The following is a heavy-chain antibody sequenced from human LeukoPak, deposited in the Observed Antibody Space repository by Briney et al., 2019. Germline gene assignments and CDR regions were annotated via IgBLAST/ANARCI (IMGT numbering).Heavy chain of an antibody. D-gene: IGHD6-19*01. CDR3: ASPPAPYTSGWYFGY. CDR1: GGSMSSYY. CDR2: LFNSGST. Sequence: SETLSLTCTVSGGSMSSYYWSWIRQPPGKGLEWIGYLFNSGSTNYNPSLKSRVTISVDTSKNQFSLKLSSVTAANTAVYYCASPPAPYTSGWYFGYWGQGTLVTVSS. V-gene: IGHV4-59*01. J-gene: IGHJ4*02.